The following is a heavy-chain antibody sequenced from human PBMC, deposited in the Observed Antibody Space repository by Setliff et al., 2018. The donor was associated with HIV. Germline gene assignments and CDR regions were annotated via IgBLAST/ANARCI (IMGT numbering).Heavy chain of an antibody. CDR1: GFSFSDYY. CDR2: ISGSGNTI. J-gene: IGHJ4*02. Sequence: GGSLRLSCEASGFSFSDYYMNWIRQTPGKGPELISFISGSGNTIQYADFMKGRITVARDTAKKSVDLQMNSLRAEDTAVYFCARDPDSSGWFVDPYFDFWGQGTLVTVSS. CDR3: ARDPDSSGWFVDPYFDF. V-gene: IGHV3-11*04. D-gene: IGHD6-19*01.